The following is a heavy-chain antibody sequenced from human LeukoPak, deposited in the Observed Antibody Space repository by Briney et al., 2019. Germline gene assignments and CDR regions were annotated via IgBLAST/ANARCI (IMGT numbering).Heavy chain of an antibody. Sequence: ASVKVSCKASGYTFTSYAMNWVRQAPGQGLEWMGWINTNTGNPTYAQGFTGRFVFPLDTSVSTAYLQISSLKAEDTAVYYCARALRYPGSYLGWFDPWGQGTLVTVSS. CDR1: GYTFTSYA. CDR2: INTNTGNP. D-gene: IGHD3-10*01. CDR3: ARALRYPGSYLGWFDP. V-gene: IGHV7-4-1*02. J-gene: IGHJ5*02.